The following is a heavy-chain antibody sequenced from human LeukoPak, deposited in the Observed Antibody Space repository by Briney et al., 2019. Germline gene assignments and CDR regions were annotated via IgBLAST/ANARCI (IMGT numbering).Heavy chain of an antibody. CDR3: ASNSGSYSGY. CDR1: GGSISSYY. J-gene: IGHJ4*02. Sequence: SETLSLTCTVSGGSISSYYWSWVRQPPGKGLEWIGYIYHSGSTYYNPSLKSRVTISVDRSKNQFSLKLSSVTAADTAVYYCASNSGSYSGYWGQGTLVTVSS. D-gene: IGHD1-26*01. CDR2: IYHSGST. V-gene: IGHV4-59*12.